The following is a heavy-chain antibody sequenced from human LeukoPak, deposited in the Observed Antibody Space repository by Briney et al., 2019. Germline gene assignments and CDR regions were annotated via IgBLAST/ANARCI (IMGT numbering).Heavy chain of an antibody. CDR2: IKQDGSEI. J-gene: IGHJ5*01. V-gene: IGHV3-7*01. CDR1: GFNMSDYW. CDR3: ARDIDWLDC. D-gene: IGHD2-15*01. Sequence: QAGGSLRLSCIASGFNMSDYWMSWVRQAPGKGLEWVANIKQDGSEIYSGDSLKGRFTISRDNAKNSLYLQMNSLRGEDTAVYYCARDIDWLDCWGQGTLVTVSS.